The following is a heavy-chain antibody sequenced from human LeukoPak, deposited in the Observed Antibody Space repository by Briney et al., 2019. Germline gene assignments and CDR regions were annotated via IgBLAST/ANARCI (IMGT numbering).Heavy chain of an antibody. CDR2: IYYSGST. Sequence: PSETLSLTCTVSGGSISSYYWSWIRQPPGKGLEWIGYIYYSGSTNYNPSLKSRVTISVDTSKNQFSLKLSSVTAADTAVYYCARVVRGVIVSAFDIWGQGTMVTVSS. D-gene: IGHD3-10*01. J-gene: IGHJ3*02. CDR1: GGSISSYY. CDR3: ARVVRGVIVSAFDI. V-gene: IGHV4-59*01.